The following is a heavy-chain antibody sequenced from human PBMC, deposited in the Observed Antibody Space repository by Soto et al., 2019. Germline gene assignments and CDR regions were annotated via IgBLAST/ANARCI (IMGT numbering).Heavy chain of an antibody. CDR2: ISYDGSNK. CDR1: GFTFSSYA. V-gene: IGHV3-30-3*01. D-gene: IGHD6-19*01. CDR3: ARDRRESIAVAGHAEYFQH. Sequence: QVQLVESGGGVVQPERSLRLSCAASGFTFSSYAMHWVRQAPGKGLEWVAVISYDGSNKYYADSVKGRFTISRDNSKNTLYLQMNSLRAEDTAVYYCARDRRESIAVAGHAEYFQHWGQGTLVTVSS. J-gene: IGHJ1*01.